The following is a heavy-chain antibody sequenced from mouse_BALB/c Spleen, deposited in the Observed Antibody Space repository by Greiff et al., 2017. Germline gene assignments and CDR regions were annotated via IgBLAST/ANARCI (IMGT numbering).Heavy chain of an antibody. Sequence: EVKLMESGGGLVKPGGSLKLSCAASGFTFSDYYMYWVRQTPEKRLEWVATISDGGSYTYYPDSVKGRFTISRDNAKNNLYLQMSSLKSEDTAMYYCARFRGDYGWYFDVWGAGTTVTVSS. D-gene: IGHD1-1*01. CDR1: GFTFSDYY. V-gene: IGHV5-4*02. CDR2: ISDGGSYT. CDR3: ARFRGDYGWYFDV. J-gene: IGHJ1*01.